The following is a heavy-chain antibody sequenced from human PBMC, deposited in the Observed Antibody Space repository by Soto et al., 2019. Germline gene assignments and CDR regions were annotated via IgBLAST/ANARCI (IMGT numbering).Heavy chain of an antibody. CDR3: ARGQGEYQLLRYYYYSMDV. CDR1: GGSISSYY. Sequence: QVQLQESGPGLVKPSETLSLTCTVSGGSISSYYWSWIRQPPGKGLEWIGYIYYSGSTNYNPSLKSRVTISVDTSNNQFSLKLSSVTAADTAVYYCARGQGEYQLLRYYYYSMDVWGQGTTVTVSS. D-gene: IGHD2-2*01. CDR2: IYYSGST. J-gene: IGHJ6*02. V-gene: IGHV4-59*01.